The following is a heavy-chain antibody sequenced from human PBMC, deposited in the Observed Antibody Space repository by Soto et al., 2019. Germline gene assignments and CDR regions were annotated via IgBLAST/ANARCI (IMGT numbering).Heavy chain of an antibody. J-gene: IGHJ4*02. V-gene: IGHV1-2*02. CDR3: ARSLCTDGSCYTEVIPS. CDR2: INAKNGGT. CDR1: SFTFIDYY. D-gene: IGHD2-15*01. Sequence: QVELVQSGTEVKKPGASVKVSCEASSFTFIDYYIHWLRQAPGQGLEWMGWINAKNGGTRYAEKFEDRVTLPRDRSVRTAYLELQRLRSDDTAVYYCARSLCTDGSCYTEVIPSWGQGTLVTVS.